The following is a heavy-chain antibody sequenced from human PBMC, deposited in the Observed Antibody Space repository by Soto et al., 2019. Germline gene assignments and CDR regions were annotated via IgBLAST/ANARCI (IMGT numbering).Heavy chain of an antibody. J-gene: IGHJ5*02. V-gene: IGHV3-30*18. CDR1: GFTFSSYG. CDR2: ISYDGSNK. Sequence: SLRLSCAASGFTFSSYGMHWVRQAPGKGLEWVAVISYDGSNKYYADSVKGRFTISRDNSKNTLYLQMNSLRAEDTAVYYCAKETGTWGQGTLVTVSS. CDR3: AKETGT. D-gene: IGHD1-1*01.